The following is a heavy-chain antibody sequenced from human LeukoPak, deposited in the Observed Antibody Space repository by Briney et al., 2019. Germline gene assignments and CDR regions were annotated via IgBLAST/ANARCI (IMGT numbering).Heavy chain of an antibody. J-gene: IGHJ6*03. Sequence: PGGSLRLSCAASGFTFDDYIIHWVRQAPGKGLEWVSLISWDGDTTYYADSVKGRFTISRDNAKNSLYLQMNSLRAEDTAVYYCARDDHIRYFDWYKSQRWDYMDVWGKGTTVTVSS. V-gene: IGHV3-43*01. D-gene: IGHD3-9*01. CDR3: ARDDHIRYFDWYKSQRWDYMDV. CDR1: GFTFDDYI. CDR2: ISWDGDTT.